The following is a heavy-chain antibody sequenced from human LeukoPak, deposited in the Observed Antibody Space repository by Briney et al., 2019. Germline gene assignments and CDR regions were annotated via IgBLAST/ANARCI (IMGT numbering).Heavy chain of an antibody. CDR1: GGSFSGYY. D-gene: IGHD3-22*01. J-gene: IGHJ4*02. CDR3: ARVDYYDSSGYYYVGRYFDY. V-gene: IGHV4-34*01. CDR2: INHSGST. Sequence: SETLSLTCAVYGGSFSGYYWSWIRQPPGKGLEWIGEINHSGSTNYNPSLKSRVTISVDTSKNQFSLKLSSVTAADTAVYYCARVDYYDSSGYYYVGRYFDYWGQGTLVTVSS.